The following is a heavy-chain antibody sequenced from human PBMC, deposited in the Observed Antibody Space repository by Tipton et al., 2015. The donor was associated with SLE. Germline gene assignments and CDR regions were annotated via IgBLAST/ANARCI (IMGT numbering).Heavy chain of an antibody. CDR2: ISWNSVTI. D-gene: IGHD3-16*01. J-gene: IGHJ6*02. CDR1: GFTFDDYA. CDR3: ARDNGGSSYFYRAFDV. V-gene: IGHV3-9*01. Sequence: SLRLSCATSGFTFDDYAMHWVRLTPGQGLEWVSGISWNSVTIAYADSVRGRFTVSRDNTKSSMYLQMNSLTPEDTALYFCARDNGGSSYFYRAFDVWGLGSTVTVSS.